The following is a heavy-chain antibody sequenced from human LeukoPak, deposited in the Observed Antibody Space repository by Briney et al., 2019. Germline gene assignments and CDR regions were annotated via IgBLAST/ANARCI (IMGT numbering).Heavy chain of an antibody. Sequence: SETLSLTCAVYGGSFSGYYWSWIRQYPGKGLKWIGYIYYSGSTYYNPSLKGRITISVDTSKNQFSLKLNSVTAADTAVYYCARGVTMIEYYFDYWGQGTLVTVSS. D-gene: IGHD3-22*01. CDR2: IYYSGST. J-gene: IGHJ4*02. CDR1: GGSFSGYY. CDR3: ARGVTMIEYYFDY. V-gene: IGHV4-31*11.